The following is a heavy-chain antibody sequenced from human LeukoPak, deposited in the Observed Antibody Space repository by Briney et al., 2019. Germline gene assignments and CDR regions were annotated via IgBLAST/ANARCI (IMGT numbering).Heavy chain of an antibody. CDR3: ARRRDTSGWLDH. Sequence: PSETLSLTCSVSGASITDYYWSCIRQPPGKGLGWIGYILSAGPTNYNPSLKSRVAILVNKSKNQFSLRLSSVTAADTAVYYCARRRDTSGWLDHWGQGTLVTVSS. J-gene: IGHJ5*02. CDR2: ILSAGPT. D-gene: IGHD6-19*01. CDR1: GASITDYY. V-gene: IGHV4-4*09.